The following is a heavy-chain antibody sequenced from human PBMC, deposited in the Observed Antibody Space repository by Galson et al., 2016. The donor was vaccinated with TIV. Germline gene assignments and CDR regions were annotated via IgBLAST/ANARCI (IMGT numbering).Heavy chain of an antibody. V-gene: IGHV1-69*13. J-gene: IGHJ6*02. CDR3: ARDLGQQWLDELGYYYYAMDV. D-gene: IGHD6-19*01. CDR1: GDTFSSFV. CDR2: IIPLFGEA. Sequence: SVKVSCKASGDTFSSFVISWVRQAPGQGLEWMGGIIPLFGEAHYAQKFQGRVTISADESTSTVYMELSGLRSGDTAVYYCARDLGQQWLDELGYYYYAMDVWGQGTTVTVSS.